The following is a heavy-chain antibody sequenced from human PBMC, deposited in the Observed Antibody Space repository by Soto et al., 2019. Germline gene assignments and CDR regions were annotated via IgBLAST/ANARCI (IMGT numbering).Heavy chain of an antibody. D-gene: IGHD3-9*01. CDR1: GGSINSGDYY. J-gene: IGHJ4*02. V-gene: IGHV4-30-4*01. Sequence: SETLSLTCTVSGGSINSGDYYWSWIRQPPGKGLEWIGYIYYSGSTYYNPSLKSRVTISVDTSKNQFSLKLSSVTAADTAVYYCARAKGYDIWPGLYSTHYSGQGPLVTVSS. CDR2: IYYSGST. CDR3: ARAKGYDIWPGLYSTHY.